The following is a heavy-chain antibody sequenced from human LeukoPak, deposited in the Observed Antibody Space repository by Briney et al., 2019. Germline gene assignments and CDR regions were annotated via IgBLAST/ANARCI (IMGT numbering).Heavy chain of an antibody. J-gene: IGHJ3*02. CDR3: TTDPRWNYALRDAFDI. V-gene: IGHV3-15*01. D-gene: IGHD1-7*01. CDR2: IKSKTDGGTT. Sequence: KTGGPLRLSCAASGFTFSNAWMSWVRQAPGKGLEWVGRIKSKTDGGTTDYAAPVKGRFTISRDDSKNTLYLQMNSLKTEDTAVYYCTTDPRWNYALRDAFDIWGQGTMVTVSS. CDR1: GFTFSNAW.